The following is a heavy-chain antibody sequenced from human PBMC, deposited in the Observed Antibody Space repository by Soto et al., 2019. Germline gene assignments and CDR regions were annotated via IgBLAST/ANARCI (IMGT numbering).Heavy chain of an antibody. CDR2: IIPIFGTA. V-gene: IGHV1-69*13. Sequence: ASVKVSCKASGYTFTSFDISWVRQAPGQGLEWMGGIIPIFGTANYAQKFQGRVTITADESTSTAYMELSSLRSEDTAVYYCASSVVDYGDYYYGMDVWGQGTTVTVSS. CDR3: ASSVVDYGDYYYGMDV. D-gene: IGHD4-17*01. CDR1: GYTFTSFD. J-gene: IGHJ6*02.